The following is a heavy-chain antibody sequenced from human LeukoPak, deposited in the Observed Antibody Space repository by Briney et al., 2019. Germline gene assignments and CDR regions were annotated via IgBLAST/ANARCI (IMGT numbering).Heavy chain of an antibody. V-gene: IGHV3-21*04. J-gene: IGHJ4*02. D-gene: IGHD6-19*01. CDR3: AKASPSLAIAVADY. Sequence: GGSLRLSCAASGFTFSSYSMNWVRQAPGKGLEWVSSISSSSSYIYYADSVKGRFTISRDNAKNSLYPQMNSLRAEDTAVYYCAKASPSLAIAVADYWGQGTLVTVSS. CDR1: GFTFSSYS. CDR2: ISSSSSYI.